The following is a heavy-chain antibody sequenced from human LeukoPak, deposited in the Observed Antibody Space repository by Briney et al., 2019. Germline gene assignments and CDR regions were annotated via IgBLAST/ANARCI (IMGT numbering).Heavy chain of an antibody. CDR2: ISKSGDFT. CDR1: GFTFSSSA. J-gene: IGHJ4*01. D-gene: IGHD6-13*01. V-gene: IGHV3-23*01. Sequence: PGGSLRLSCPASGFTFSSSAMSWVRQAPGKGLEWVSVISKSGDFTYYADSVKGRFTISRDGSKNTLNLQMNSLRAEDTAVYYCAKESAAAGYFDYWGLGTLVTVSS. CDR3: AKESAAAGYFDY.